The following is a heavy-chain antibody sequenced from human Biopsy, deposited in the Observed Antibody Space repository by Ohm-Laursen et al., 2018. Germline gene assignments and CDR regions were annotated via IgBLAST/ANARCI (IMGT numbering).Heavy chain of an antibody. D-gene: IGHD2-21*02. J-gene: IGHJ4*02. CDR1: GDRFRELS. CDR3: AADSENCGGDCYIY. V-gene: IGHV1-24*01. CDR2: FDSEEGQR. Sequence: ASVKVSCKVSGDRFRELSIHWVRQAPGKGLEWMGGFDSEEGQRTYAQKFQGRVTMTEDTSEDTAYMEVRSLRSEDAAVYYCAADSENCGGDCYIYWGQGTQVTVSS.